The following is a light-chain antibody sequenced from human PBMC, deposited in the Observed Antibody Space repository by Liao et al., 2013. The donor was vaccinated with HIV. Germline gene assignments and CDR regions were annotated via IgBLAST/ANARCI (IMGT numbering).Light chain of an antibody. CDR3: QAWDIGTGV. CDR1: TWGDKY. V-gene: IGLV3-1*01. Sequence: SYELTQPPSVSVSPGQTASITCSRHTWGDKYMSWYQQRPGQSPVLVMYEDDKRPSGIPERFSGSNSGNTATLTISGAQAMDEADYYCQAWDIGTGVFGTGTKVTVL. CDR2: EDD. J-gene: IGLJ1*01.